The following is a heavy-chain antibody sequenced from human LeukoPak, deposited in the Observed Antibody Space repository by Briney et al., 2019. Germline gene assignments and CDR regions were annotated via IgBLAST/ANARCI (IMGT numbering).Heavy chain of an antibody. CDR1: GYSISSGYY. Sequence: SETLSLTCTVSGYSISSGYYRGWIRQPPGKGLEWIGSIYHSGSTYYNPSLKSRVTISVDTSKNQFSLKLSSVTAADTAVYYCARNNMYGDYDYWGQGTLVTASS. CDR3: ARNNMYGDYDY. J-gene: IGHJ4*02. CDR2: IYHSGST. D-gene: IGHD4-17*01. V-gene: IGHV4-38-2*02.